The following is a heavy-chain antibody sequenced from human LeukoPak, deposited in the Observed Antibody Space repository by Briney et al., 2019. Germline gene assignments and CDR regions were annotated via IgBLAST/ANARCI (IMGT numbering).Heavy chain of an antibody. J-gene: IGHJ6*02. CDR1: GFTFSSYA. CDR2: ISGSGGST. Sequence: GGSLRLSCAASGFTFSSYAMSWVRQAPGKGLEWVSAISGSGGSTYYADSVKGRFTISRDNAKNSLYLQMNSLRAEDTAVYYCTRHQGTIFGVVIDYYGMDVWGQGTTVTLSS. V-gene: IGHV3-23*01. CDR3: TRHQGTIFGVVIDYYGMDV. D-gene: IGHD3-3*01.